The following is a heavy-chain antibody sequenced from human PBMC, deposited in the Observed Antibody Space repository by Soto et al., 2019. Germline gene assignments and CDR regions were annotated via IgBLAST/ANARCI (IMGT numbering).Heavy chain of an antibody. Sequence: PGGSLRLSCAASGFTFSSYGMHWVRQAPGKGLEWVAVISYDGSNKYYADSVKGRFTISRDNSKNTLYLQMNSLRAEDTAVYYCAKDAYYDILTGFGGGNWFDPWGQGTLVTVSS. V-gene: IGHV3-30*18. J-gene: IGHJ5*02. CDR3: AKDAYYDILTGFGGGNWFDP. CDR1: GFTFSSYG. CDR2: ISYDGSNK. D-gene: IGHD3-9*01.